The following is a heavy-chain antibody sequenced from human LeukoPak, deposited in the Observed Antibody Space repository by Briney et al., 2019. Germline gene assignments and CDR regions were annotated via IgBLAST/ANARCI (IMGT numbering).Heavy chain of an antibody. CDR1: GFTVGSNY. CDR3: AREPTIFGVVMGNWFDP. CDR2: IYSGGST. D-gene: IGHD3-3*01. V-gene: IGHV3-53*05. Sequence: GGSLRLSCAASGFTVGSNYMSWVRQAPGKGVEWVSVIYSGGSTYYADSVKGRFTISSDNSKNKLSLQMKGLGAAGTSVFSFAREPTIFGVVMGNWFDPWGQGTLVTVSS. J-gene: IGHJ5*02.